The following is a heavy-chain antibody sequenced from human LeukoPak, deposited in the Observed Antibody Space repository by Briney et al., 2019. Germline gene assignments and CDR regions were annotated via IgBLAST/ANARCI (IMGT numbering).Heavy chain of an antibody. J-gene: IGHJ4*02. CDR2: IYYSGST. V-gene: IGHV4-59*08. Sequence: SETLSLTYTVSGGSISSYYWSWIRQPPGKGLEWIGYIYYSGSTNYNPSLKSRVTIPVDTSKNQFSLKLSSVTAADTAVYYCARTVDSSGYYLAYDYWGQGTLVTVSS. CDR3: ARTVDSSGYYLAYDY. D-gene: IGHD3-22*01. CDR1: GGSISSYY.